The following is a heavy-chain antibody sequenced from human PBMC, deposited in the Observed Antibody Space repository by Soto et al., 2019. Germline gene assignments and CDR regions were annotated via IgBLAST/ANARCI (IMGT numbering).Heavy chain of an antibody. V-gene: IGHV1-2*04. D-gene: IGHD3-10*01. CDR1: GYTFTGYY. J-gene: IGHJ6*02. CDR2: INPNSGGT. Sequence: ASVKVSCKASGYTFTGYYMHWVRQAPGQGLEWMGWINPNSGGTNYAQKFQGWVTMTRDTSISTAYMELSRLRCDDTAGYYCGRVSGGRQDYYYGMDVWGQGTTVTVSS. CDR3: GRVSGGRQDYYYGMDV.